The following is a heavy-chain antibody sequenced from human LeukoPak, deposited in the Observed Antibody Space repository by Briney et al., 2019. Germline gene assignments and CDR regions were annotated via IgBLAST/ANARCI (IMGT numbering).Heavy chain of an antibody. Sequence: PGGSLRLSCAASGFTFDDYAMHWVRQVPGKGLEWVSGISWNSGSIGYADSVEGRFTISRDNAKNSLYLQMNSLRAEDTALYYCAKDIFTGIAAAGAIDYWGQGTLVTVSS. CDR3: AKDIFTGIAAAGAIDY. J-gene: IGHJ4*02. D-gene: IGHD6-13*01. CDR1: GFTFDDYA. V-gene: IGHV3-9*01. CDR2: ISWNSGSI.